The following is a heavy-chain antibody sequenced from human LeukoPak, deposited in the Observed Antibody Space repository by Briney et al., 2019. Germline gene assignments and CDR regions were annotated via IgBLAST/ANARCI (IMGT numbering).Heavy chain of an antibody. J-gene: IGHJ2*01. D-gene: IGHD2-8*02. Sequence: SETLSLTCTVSGGSISSTNYFWGWIRQPPGKGLEWIGSIYYDGRTYYNPSLQSRLTISVDTSKNQFSLRLSSVTAADTAVYYCARRVYCTGGACRNWYFDLWGRGTLVTVSS. CDR1: GGSISSTNYF. CDR2: IYYDGRT. V-gene: IGHV4-39*01. CDR3: ARRVYCTGGACRNWYFDL.